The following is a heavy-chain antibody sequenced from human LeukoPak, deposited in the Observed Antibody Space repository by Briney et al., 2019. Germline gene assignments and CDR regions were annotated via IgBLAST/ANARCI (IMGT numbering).Heavy chain of an antibody. V-gene: IGHV3-30*02. J-gene: IGHJ4*02. D-gene: IGHD6-13*01. CDR2: IQYDGSKT. Sequence: PGGSLRLSCAASGFTFSSYGMHWVRQTPGKGLEWVAFIQYDGSKTYYTDSVKGRLTISRDNSKNTLWLEMNSPRPEDTALYYCSPLVPFDYWGQGTLVTVSS. CDR1: GFTFSSYG. CDR3: SPLVPFDY.